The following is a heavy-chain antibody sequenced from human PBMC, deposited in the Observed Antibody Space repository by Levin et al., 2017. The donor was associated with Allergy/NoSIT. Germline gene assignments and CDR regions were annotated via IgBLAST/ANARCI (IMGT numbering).Heavy chain of an antibody. CDR3: ARHASAMATFDS. V-gene: IGHV4-59*08. J-gene: IGHJ4*02. Sequence: SETLSLTCSVSGGSISSYYWSWIRQAPGKGLEWIGYIFYSGSTRYNSSLKSRVTMSVDTSRNQFSLKLSSVTAADTAVYYCARHASAMATFDSWGQGTLVTVSS. CDR2: IFYSGST. D-gene: IGHD5-18*01. CDR1: GGSISSYY.